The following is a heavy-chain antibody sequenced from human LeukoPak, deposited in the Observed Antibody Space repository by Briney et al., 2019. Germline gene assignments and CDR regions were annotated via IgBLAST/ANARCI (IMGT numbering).Heavy chain of an antibody. CDR3: VRDRNYFEALQRSY. CDR2: ITGAGSST. J-gene: IGHJ4*02. Sequence: GGSLRLSCAASGFTFSTFAMSWVRQDPGRGLEWVSSITGAGSSTFYPESVKGRFTISRDNSKNTLYLQMNSLRVEDTAVYFCVRDRNYFEALQRSYWGQGTLVTVSS. CDR1: GFTFSTFA. V-gene: IGHV3-23*01. D-gene: IGHD1-7*01.